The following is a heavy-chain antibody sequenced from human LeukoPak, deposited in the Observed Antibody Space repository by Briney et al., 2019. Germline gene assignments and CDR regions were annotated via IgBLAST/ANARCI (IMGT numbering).Heavy chain of an antibody. Sequence: ASVKVSCKASGYTFTSYGISWVRQAPGQGLEWMGWISAYNGNTNYAQKLQGRVTMTTDTSTSTAYMELRSLRSDDTAVYYCAREDNDGSGSYGTDYWGQGTLVTVSS. J-gene: IGHJ4*02. CDR2: ISAYNGNT. V-gene: IGHV1-18*01. CDR1: GYTFTSYG. CDR3: AREDNDGSGSYGTDY. D-gene: IGHD3-10*01.